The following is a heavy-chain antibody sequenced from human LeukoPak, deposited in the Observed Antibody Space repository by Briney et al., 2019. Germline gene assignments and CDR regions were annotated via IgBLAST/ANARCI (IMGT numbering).Heavy chain of an antibody. CDR2: ISWDGGST. CDR1: GFTIDDYT. J-gene: IGHJ4*02. Sequence: PGGSLRLSCAASGFTIDDYTMHWVRQAPGKGLEWVSLISWDGGSTYYADSVKGRFTISRDNSKNSLYLQMNSLRTEDTALYYCAKHGSLAYYGSGSYYDYWGQGTLVTVSS. D-gene: IGHD3-10*01. V-gene: IGHV3-43*01. CDR3: AKHGSLAYYGSGSYYDY.